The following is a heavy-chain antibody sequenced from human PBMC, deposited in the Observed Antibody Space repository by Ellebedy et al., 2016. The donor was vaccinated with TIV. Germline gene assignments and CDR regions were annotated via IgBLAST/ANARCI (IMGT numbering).Heavy chain of an antibody. CDR1: GGSISSYY. J-gene: IGHJ4*02. Sequence: SETLSLXXTVSGGSISSYYWSWIRQPPGKGLEWIGYIYYSGSTNYNPSLKSRVTISVDTSNNQFSLKLSSVTAADTAVYYCARERTLLGWLDYWGQGTLVTVSS. CDR3: ARERTLLGWLDY. V-gene: IGHV4-59*01. CDR2: IYYSGST. D-gene: IGHD7-27*01.